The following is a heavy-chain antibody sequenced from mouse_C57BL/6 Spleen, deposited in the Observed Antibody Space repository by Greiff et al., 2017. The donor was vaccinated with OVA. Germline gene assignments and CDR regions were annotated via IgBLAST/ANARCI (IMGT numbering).Heavy chain of an antibody. CDR1: GYTFTSYW. CDR2: IDPSDSYT. D-gene: IGHD2-3*01. V-gene: IGHV1-69*01. CDR3: ARWNGYSPYYAMDY. J-gene: IGHJ4*01. Sequence: VQLQQSGAELVMPGASVKLSCKASGYTFTSYWMHWVKQRPGQGLEWIGEIDPSDSYTNYNQKFKGKSTLTVDKSSSTAYMQLSSLTSEDSAVYYCARWNGYSPYYAMDYWGQGTSVTVSS.